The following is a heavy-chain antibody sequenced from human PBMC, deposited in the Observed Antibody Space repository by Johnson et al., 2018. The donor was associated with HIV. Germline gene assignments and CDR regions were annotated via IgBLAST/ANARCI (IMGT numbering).Heavy chain of an antibody. V-gene: IGHV3-20*04. CDR2: INWNGGST. J-gene: IGHJ3*01. CDR1: GLTLSRCD. CDR3: AKGGGGAGAGIDWG. Sequence: VQLVESGGGVVQPGGSLRLSCAASGLTLSRCDMHWVRQAPGKGLEWVSGINWNGGSTGYADSVKGRFTISRDNAKNSLYLQMNSLRAEDTALYYCAKGGGGAGAGIDWGWGQGTMVTVSS. D-gene: IGHD6-19*01.